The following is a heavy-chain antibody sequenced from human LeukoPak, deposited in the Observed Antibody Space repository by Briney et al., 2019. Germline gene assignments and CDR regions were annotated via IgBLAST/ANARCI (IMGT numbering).Heavy chain of an antibody. CDR2: INPSGGTT. D-gene: IGHD2-2*01. V-gene: IGHV1-46*01. CDR1: GYTFTSYY. J-gene: IGHJ5*02. Sequence: ASVKVSCKASGYTFTSYYMHWVRQAPGQGLERMGIINPSGGTTSYAQKFQGRVTMTRDTSTSTVYMELSSLRSEDTAVYYCARGLYCSSTSCYGNNWFDPWGQGTLVTVSS. CDR3: ARGLYCSSTSCYGNNWFDP.